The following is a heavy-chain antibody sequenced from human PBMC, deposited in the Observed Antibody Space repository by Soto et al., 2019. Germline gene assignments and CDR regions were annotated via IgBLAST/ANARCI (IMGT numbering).Heavy chain of an antibody. CDR1: GYTFTSYY. J-gene: IGHJ6*02. CDR2: INPSGGST. D-gene: IGHD6-6*01. Sequence: ASVKVSCKASGYTFTSYYMHWVRQAPGQGLEWMGIINPSGGSTSYAQKFQGRVTMTRDTSTSTVYMELSSLRSEDTAVYYCARDGSHLSLAALHYYYGMDVWGQGTTVTVS. CDR3: ARDGSHLSLAALHYYYGMDV. V-gene: IGHV1-46*01.